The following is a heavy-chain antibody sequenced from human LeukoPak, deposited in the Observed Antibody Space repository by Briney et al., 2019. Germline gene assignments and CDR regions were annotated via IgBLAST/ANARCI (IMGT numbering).Heavy chain of an antibody. Sequence: EASVKVSCEHPGYTFTSSGISCVRQAPGQRVEWRGWISGYNGNTNYAQKLQGRVTMTTDTSTCTAYMELRSLRSDDTAVYYCARGPGIEVAGSKWYWGQGTLITVSS. D-gene: IGHD6-19*01. CDR2: ISGYNGNT. J-gene: IGHJ4*02. CDR1: GYTFTSSG. V-gene: IGHV1-18*01. CDR3: ARGPGIEVAGSKWY.